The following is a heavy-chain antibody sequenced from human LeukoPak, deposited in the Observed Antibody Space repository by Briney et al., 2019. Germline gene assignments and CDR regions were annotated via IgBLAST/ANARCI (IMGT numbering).Heavy chain of an antibody. Sequence: RASVKVSCKASGYTFTSYDINWVRQATGQGLEWMGWMNPNSGNTGYAQKFQGRVTMTRNTSISTACMELSSLRSEDTAVYYCASAIFPYGWFDPWGQGTLVTVSS. J-gene: IGHJ5*02. D-gene: IGHD3-3*01. CDR1: GYTFTSYD. CDR2: MNPNSGNT. V-gene: IGHV1-8*01. CDR3: ASAIFPYGWFDP.